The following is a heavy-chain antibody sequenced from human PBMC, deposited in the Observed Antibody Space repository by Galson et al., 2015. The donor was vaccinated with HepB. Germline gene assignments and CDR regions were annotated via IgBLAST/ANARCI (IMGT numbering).Heavy chain of an antibody. D-gene: IGHD1-26*01. Sequence: SLRLSCAASGFTFSSYTMNWVRQAPGKGLEWISYISTTSDNKFSADSVKGRFIISRDNAKNLLYLQINSLRAEDTAVYYCTRIALSGGYWYFDYWGQGSLVTVSS. V-gene: IGHV3-48*01. CDR3: TRIALSGGYWYFDY. CDR1: GFTFSSYT. CDR2: ISTTSDNK. J-gene: IGHJ4*02.